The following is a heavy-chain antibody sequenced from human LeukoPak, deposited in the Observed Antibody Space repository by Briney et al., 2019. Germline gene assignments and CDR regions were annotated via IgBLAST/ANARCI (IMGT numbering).Heavy chain of an antibody. J-gene: IGHJ6*02. CDR2: LSGNGGST. CDR3: AKDLSYGLDV. CDR1: GFTFRSYA. V-gene: IGHV3-23*01. Sequence: GSLRLSCATSGFTFRSYAMSWVRQAPGKGLEWVSALSGNGGSTYYAGSVKGRFTISRDNSKNILYLQMNSLRAEDTALYYCAKDLSYGLDVWGQGTTVTVSS. D-gene: IGHD3-16*01.